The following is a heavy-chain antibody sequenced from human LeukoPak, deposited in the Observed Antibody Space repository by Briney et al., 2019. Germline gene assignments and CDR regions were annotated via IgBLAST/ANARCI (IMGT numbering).Heavy chain of an antibody. V-gene: IGHV3-23*01. CDR1: GFTFR. Sequence: GGSLRLSCAASGFTFRKGLEWISAISGNGGDTYYADSVKGRFTISRDNSKNTLYLQMNSLRAEDTAVYYCAKGQVSVGASLRFDYWGQGTLVTVSS. D-gene: IGHD1-26*01. J-gene: IGHJ4*02. CDR3: AKGQVSVGASLRFDY. CDR2: ISGNGGDT.